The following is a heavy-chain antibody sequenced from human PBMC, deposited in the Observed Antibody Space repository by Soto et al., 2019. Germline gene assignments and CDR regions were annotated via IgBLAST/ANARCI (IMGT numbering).Heavy chain of an antibody. CDR1: GGSISSGGYS. V-gene: IGHV4-30-2*01. Sequence: SETLSLTCAVSGGSISSGGYSWSWIRQPPGKGLEWIGYIYHSGSTYYNPSLKSRVTISVDTSKNQFSLKLSSVTAADTAVYYCARHETLHGDHDYWGQGTLVTVSS. J-gene: IGHJ4*02. D-gene: IGHD4-17*01. CDR2: IYHSGST. CDR3: ARHETLHGDHDY.